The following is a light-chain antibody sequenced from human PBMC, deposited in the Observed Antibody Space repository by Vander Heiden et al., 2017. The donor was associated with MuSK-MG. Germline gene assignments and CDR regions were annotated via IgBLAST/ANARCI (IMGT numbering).Light chain of an antibody. CDR3: QAWDSSTVV. CDR2: QDS. CDR1: KLGDKY. Sequence: SSALPHPPSLSVSPAQTASITCSGDKLGDKYACWYQQKPGQSPVLVIYQDSKRPSGIPERFSGSNSGNTATLTISGTQAMDEADYYCQAWDSSTVVFGGGTKLTVL. V-gene: IGLV3-1*01. J-gene: IGLJ2*01.